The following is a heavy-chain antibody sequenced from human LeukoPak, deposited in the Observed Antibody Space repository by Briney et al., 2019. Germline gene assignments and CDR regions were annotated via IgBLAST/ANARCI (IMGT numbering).Heavy chain of an antibody. CDR3: AKALSGYASSGTVY. CDR1: GXTFSSCA. V-gene: IGHV3-23*01. J-gene: IGHJ4*02. CDR2: ISSSGVST. D-gene: IGHD6-13*01. Sequence: GGSLRLSWAASGXTFSSCAMSWVRQAPGKGLEWVSIISSSGVSTYYADSVKGRFTISRDNSKNTLYLQMNNLRAEDTAVYYRAKALSGYASSGTVYWGQGTLVTVSS.